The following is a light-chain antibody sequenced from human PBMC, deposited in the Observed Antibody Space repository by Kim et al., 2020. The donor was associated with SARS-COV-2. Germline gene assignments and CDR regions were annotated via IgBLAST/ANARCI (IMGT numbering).Light chain of an antibody. Sequence: SSELTQDPAVSVALGQTVRITCQGDSLRNYDASWYQQKPRQAPVVVIYGRNDRPSGIPDRFSGSNSGNTASLTITGAQAEDEANYYCNSRDSSGNHLVFGGGTQLTVL. J-gene: IGLJ3*02. CDR2: GRN. CDR1: SLRNYD. V-gene: IGLV3-19*01. CDR3: NSRDSSGNHLV.